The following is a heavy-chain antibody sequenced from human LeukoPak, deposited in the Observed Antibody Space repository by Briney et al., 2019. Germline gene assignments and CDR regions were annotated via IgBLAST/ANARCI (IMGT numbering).Heavy chain of an antibody. CDR2: IYYSGST. D-gene: IGHD3-3*01. CDR3: ARSAGGYYDFWSGYPFDY. Sequence: SETLSLTCTVSGGSISSYYWSWIRQPPGKGLEWIGYIYYSGSTNYNPSLKSRVTISVDTSKNQFSLKLSSVTAADTAVYYCARSAGGYYDFWSGYPFDYWGQGTLATVSS. V-gene: IGHV4-59*01. CDR1: GGSISSYY. J-gene: IGHJ4*02.